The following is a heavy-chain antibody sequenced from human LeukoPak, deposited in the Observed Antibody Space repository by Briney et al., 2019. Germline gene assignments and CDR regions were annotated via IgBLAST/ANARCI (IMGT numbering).Heavy chain of an antibody. CDR1: GFSLSNARMG. J-gene: IGHJ4*02. V-gene: IGHV2-26*01. Sequence: SGPTLVNPTEPLTLTCTVSGFSLSNARMGVSWIRQPPGKALEWLAHLFSNDEKSYSTSLKSRLTISKDTSKSQGVLTMTNMDPGDTATYYCARSSRRLLTGYYLDYWGQGTLVTVSS. CDR3: ARSSRRLLTGYYLDY. D-gene: IGHD3-9*01. CDR2: LFSNDEK.